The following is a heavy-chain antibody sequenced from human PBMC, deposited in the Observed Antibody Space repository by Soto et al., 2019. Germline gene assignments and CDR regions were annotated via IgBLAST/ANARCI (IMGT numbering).Heavy chain of an antibody. D-gene: IGHD3-10*01. Sequence: EVQLVESGGGLVQPGGSLRLSCAASGFTFSSYWLSWVRQAPGKGLEWVANINPDGSAKYYVDSVKGRFTISRDNAKNSLSLQMHSLRAEDTAVYYCAYGSGNYRFQYLGQGTLVTVSS. J-gene: IGHJ4*02. CDR2: INPDGSAK. CDR3: AYGSGNYRFQY. CDR1: GFTFSSYW. V-gene: IGHV3-7*05.